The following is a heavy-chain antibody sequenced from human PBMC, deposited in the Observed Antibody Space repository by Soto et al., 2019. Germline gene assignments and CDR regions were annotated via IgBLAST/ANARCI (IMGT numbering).Heavy chain of an antibody. D-gene: IGHD4-17*01. V-gene: IGHV3-23*01. J-gene: IGHJ6*02. CDR1: GFTFSSYA. Sequence: EVQLLESGGGLVQPGGSLRLSCAASGFTFSSYAMSWVRQAPGKGLEWVSAISGSGGSTYYADSVKGRFTISRDKSKNTLYLQMNSLRAEDTAVYYCAKEYYGDYAYYYYYGMDVWGQGTTVTVSS. CDR2: ISGSGGST. CDR3: AKEYYGDYAYYYYYGMDV.